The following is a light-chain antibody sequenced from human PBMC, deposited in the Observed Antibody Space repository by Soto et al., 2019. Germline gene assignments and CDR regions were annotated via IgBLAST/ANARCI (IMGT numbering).Light chain of an antibody. V-gene: IGLV2-14*03. J-gene: IGLJ2*01. CDR1: SSDVGAYNY. CDR3: SSYTTSHTVV. Sequence: QSALTQPASVSGSPGQSITISCTGTSSDVGAYNYVSWYQQHPGKAPKLMIYDVNNRPSGFSNRFSGSKSGNTASLTISGLQTEDETDYYCSSYTTSHTVVFGGGTKLTVL. CDR2: DVN.